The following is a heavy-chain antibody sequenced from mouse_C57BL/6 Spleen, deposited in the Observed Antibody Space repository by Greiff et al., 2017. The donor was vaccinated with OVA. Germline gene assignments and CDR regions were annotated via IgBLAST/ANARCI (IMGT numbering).Heavy chain of an antibody. CDR1: GFTFSSYA. CDR2: ISDGGSYT. CDR3: ARGNYGKLDY. J-gene: IGHJ2*01. D-gene: IGHD1-1*01. Sequence: EVNLVESGGGLVKPGGSLKLSCAASGFTFSSYAMSWVRQTPEKRLEWVATISDGGSYTYYPDNVKGRFTISRDNAKNNLYLQMSHLKSEDTAMYYCARGNYGKLDYWGQGTTLTVSS. V-gene: IGHV5-4*03.